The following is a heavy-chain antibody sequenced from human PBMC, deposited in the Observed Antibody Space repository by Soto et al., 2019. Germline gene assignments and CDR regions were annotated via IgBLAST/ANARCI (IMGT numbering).Heavy chain of an antibody. Sequence: SGYTFTGYYMHWVRQAPGQGLEWMGWINPNSGGTNYAQKFQGRVTMTRDTSISTAYMELSRLRSDDTAVYYCASLIGQYYDFWSGPFYWGQGTLVTVSS. CDR2: INPNSGGT. V-gene: IGHV1-2*02. CDR3: ASLIGQYYDFWSGPFY. J-gene: IGHJ4*02. CDR1: GYTFTGYY. D-gene: IGHD3-3*01.